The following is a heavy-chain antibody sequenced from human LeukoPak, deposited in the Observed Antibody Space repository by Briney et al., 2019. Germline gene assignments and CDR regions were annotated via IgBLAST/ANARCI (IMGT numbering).Heavy chain of an antibody. Sequence: GGSLRLSCAASGFTFDDYAMHWVRQAPGKGLEWVSGISWNSGSIGYADSVKGRFTISRDNAKNSLYLQMNSLRAEDTALYYCAKDRGPVLEDYGMDVWGQGTTVTVSS. CDR2: ISWNSGSI. D-gene: IGHD6-19*01. J-gene: IGHJ6*02. V-gene: IGHV3-9*01. CDR3: AKDRGPVLEDYGMDV. CDR1: GFTFDDYA.